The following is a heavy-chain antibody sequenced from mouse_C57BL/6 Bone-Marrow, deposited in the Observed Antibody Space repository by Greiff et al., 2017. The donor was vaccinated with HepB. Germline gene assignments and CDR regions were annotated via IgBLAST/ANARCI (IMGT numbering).Heavy chain of an antibody. V-gene: IGHV3-6*01. CDR1: GYSITSGYY. J-gene: IGHJ2*01. CDR2: ISYDGSN. D-gene: IGHD1-1*01. CDR3: ATRGNYYGSSYGDY. Sequence: VQLKQSGPGLVKPSQSLSLTCSVTGYSITSGYYWNWIRQFPGNKLEWMGYISYDGSNNYNPSLKNRISITRDTSKNQFFLKLNSVTTEDTATYYCATRGNYYGSSYGDYWGQGTTLTVSS.